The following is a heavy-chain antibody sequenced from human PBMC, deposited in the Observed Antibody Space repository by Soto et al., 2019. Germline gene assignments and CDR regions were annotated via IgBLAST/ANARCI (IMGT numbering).Heavy chain of an antibody. J-gene: IGHJ4*02. Sequence: QVQLVESGGGVVQPGRSLRLSCAASGFTFSSYGMHWVRQAPGKGLEWVAVISYDGSNKYYADSVKGRFTISRDNSKNTLYLQMNSLRAEDTAVYYCARSPDYWGQGTLVTVSS. CDR2: ISYDGSNK. V-gene: IGHV3-30*03. CDR3: ARSPDY. CDR1: GFTFSSYG.